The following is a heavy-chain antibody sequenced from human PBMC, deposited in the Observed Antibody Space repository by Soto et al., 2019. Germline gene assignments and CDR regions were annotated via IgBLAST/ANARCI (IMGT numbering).Heavy chain of an antibody. CDR1: GGSISSGGYY. D-gene: IGHD2-2*01. CDR3: AASAAKDHYYYYYYMDV. CDR2: IYYSGST. J-gene: IGHJ6*03. V-gene: IGHV4-31*03. Sequence: SETLSLTCTVSGGSISSGGYYWSWIRQHPGKGLEWIGYIYYSGSTYYNPSLKSRVTISVDTSKNQFSLKLSSVTAADTAVYYCAASAAKDHYYYYYYMDVWGKGTTVTVSS.